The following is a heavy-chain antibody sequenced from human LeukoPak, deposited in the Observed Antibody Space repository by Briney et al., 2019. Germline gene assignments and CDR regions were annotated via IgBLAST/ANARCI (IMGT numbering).Heavy chain of an antibody. Sequence: GASVKVSCKASGYTFTGYYMHWVRQAPGQGLEWMGWINPNSGGTNYAQKFQGRVTMTRDTSISTAYMELSRLRSDDTAVYYCARGEVGARYYYYYYMDVWGKGTTVTISS. D-gene: IGHD1-26*01. J-gene: IGHJ6*03. V-gene: IGHV1-2*02. CDR3: ARGEVGARYYYYYYMDV. CDR2: INPNSGGT. CDR1: GYTFTGYY.